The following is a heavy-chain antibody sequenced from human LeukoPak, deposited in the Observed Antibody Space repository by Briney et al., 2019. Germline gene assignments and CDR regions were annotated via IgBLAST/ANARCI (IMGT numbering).Heavy chain of an antibody. CDR2: ISGSGGST. CDR1: GFTFSSYA. Sequence: PGGSLRLSCAASGFTFSSYAMSWVRQAPGKGLEWVSAISGSGGSTYYADSVKGRFTISRDNSKNTPYLQMNSLRAEDTAVYYCAKDLSGSYYSTYWGQGTLVTVSS. V-gene: IGHV3-23*01. D-gene: IGHD3-10*01. CDR3: AKDLSGSYYSTY. J-gene: IGHJ4*02.